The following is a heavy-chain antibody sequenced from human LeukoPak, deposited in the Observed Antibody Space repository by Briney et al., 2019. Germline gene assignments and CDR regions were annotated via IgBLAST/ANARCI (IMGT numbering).Heavy chain of an antibody. CDR1: GFTFDDYA. V-gene: IGHV3-9*01. CDR2: ISWNSGSI. D-gene: IGHD4-17*01. J-gene: IGHJ4*02. CDR3: AKDMGVSTVTQYVFDY. Sequence: PGGSLRLSCAASGFTFDDYAMHWVRQAPGKGLEWVSGISWNSGSIGYADSVKGRFTISRDNAKNSLYLQTNSLRAEDTALYYCAKDMGVSTVTQYVFDYWGQGTLVTVSS.